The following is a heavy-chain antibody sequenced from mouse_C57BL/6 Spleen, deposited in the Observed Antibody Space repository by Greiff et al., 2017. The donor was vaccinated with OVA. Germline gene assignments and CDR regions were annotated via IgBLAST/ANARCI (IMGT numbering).Heavy chain of an antibody. CDR2: INPNNGGT. D-gene: IGHD1-1*01. CDR3: ARSITTVVARYWYFDV. J-gene: IGHJ1*03. Sequence: VQLKQSGPELVKPGASVKMSCKASGYTFTDYNMHWVKQSHGKSLEWIGYINPNNGGTSYNQKFKGKATLTVNKSSSTAYMELRSLTSEDSAVYYCARSITTVVARYWYFDVWGTGTTVTVSS. V-gene: IGHV1-22*01. CDR1: GYTFTDYN.